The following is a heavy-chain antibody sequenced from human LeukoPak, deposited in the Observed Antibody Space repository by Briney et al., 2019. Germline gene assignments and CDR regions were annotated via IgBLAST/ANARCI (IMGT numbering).Heavy chain of an antibody. CDR3: AKTQGYYDY. Sequence: GGSLRLSCAASGFTFSSYAMSWVRQAPGKGLEWVSGVGVDGTRYYVDSVEGRFTVSRDTAKNTLYLQMSSLRAEDTAIYYCAKTQGYYDYWGQGTLVTVSS. CDR1: GFTFSSYA. CDR2: VGVDGTR. J-gene: IGHJ4*02. V-gene: IGHV3-23*01. D-gene: IGHD3-22*01.